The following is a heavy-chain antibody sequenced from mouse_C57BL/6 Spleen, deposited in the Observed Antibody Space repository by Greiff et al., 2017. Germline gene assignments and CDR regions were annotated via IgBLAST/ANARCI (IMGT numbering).Heavy chain of an antibody. V-gene: IGHV1-50*01. CDR3: ASDGYYVYWYFDV. D-gene: IGHD2-3*01. CDR2: IDPSDSYT. Sequence: QVQLQQPGAELVKPGASVKLSCKASGYTFTSYWMQWVKQRPGQGLEWIGEIDPSDSYTNYNQKFKGKATLTVDTSSSSAYMQLSSLTSEDAAVYDCASDGYYVYWYFDVWGTGTTVTVSS. CDR1: GYTFTSYW. J-gene: IGHJ1*03.